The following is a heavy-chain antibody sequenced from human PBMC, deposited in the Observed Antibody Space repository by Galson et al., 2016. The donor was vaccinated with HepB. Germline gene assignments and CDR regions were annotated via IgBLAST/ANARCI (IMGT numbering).Heavy chain of an antibody. CDR2: IRSKANSYAT. Sequence: SLRLSCAASGFTFSGSAMHWVRQASGKGLAWVGRIRSKANSYATAYAASVKGRFTISRDDSKNTAYLQMNSLKTEDTAVYYCTRGDVYDYGDFYNDYWGQGTLVTVSS. CDR3: TRGDVYDYGDFYNDY. CDR1: GFTFSGSA. J-gene: IGHJ4*02. D-gene: IGHD4-17*01. V-gene: IGHV3-73*01.